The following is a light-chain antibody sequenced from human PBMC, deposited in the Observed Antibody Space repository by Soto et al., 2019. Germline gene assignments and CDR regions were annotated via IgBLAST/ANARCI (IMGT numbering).Light chain of an antibody. CDR3: QQANSFPRT. J-gene: IGKJ1*01. CDR1: KGISSW. Sequence: DIQMTPSPSAVSASEGDRVTSTGRASKGISSWLAWYQQKPGKAPKLLIYAASSLQSGAPSRFSGSGSGTDFTLTISSLQPEDFATYYCQQANSFPRTFGQGTKVEIK. CDR2: AAS. V-gene: IGKV1-12*01.